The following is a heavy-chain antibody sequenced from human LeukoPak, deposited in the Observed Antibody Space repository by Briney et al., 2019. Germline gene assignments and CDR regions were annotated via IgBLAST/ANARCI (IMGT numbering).Heavy chain of an antibody. CDR3: ASRQTGSDY. CDR2: INHSGST. D-gene: IGHD3-9*01. Sequence: SETLSLTCAVYGGSFSGYCWSWIRQPPGKGLEWIGEINHSGSTNYNPSLKSRVTISVDTSKNQFSLKLSSVTAADTAVYYCASRQTGSDYWGRGTLVTVSS. CDR1: GGSFSGYC. J-gene: IGHJ4*02. V-gene: IGHV4-34*01.